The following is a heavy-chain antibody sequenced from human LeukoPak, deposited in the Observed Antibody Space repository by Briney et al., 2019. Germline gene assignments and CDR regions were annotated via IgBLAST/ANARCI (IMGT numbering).Heavy chain of an antibody. D-gene: IGHD3-10*01. J-gene: IGHJ4*02. CDR3: VRGLTGYSYFFDY. V-gene: IGHV4-30-4*08. CDR2: VYYDGST. CDR1: GDSFSSANYY. Sequence: SETLSLTCTVSGDSFSSANYYWTWVRQPPGKGLEWIGYVYYDGSTYYHPSLQSRLAISVDTSKNHFSLNLTSVTAADTAVYYCVRGLTGYSYFFDYWGQGALVTVSS.